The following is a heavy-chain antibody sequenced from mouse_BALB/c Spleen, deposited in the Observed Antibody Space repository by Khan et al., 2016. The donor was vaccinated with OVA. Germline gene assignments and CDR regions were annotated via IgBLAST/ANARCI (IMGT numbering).Heavy chain of an antibody. CDR2: INPGSGDI. D-gene: IGHD1-2*01. CDR1: GYAFTDYL. Sequence: QVQLKQSGAEMVRPGTSVKVSCKASGYAFTDYLLEWLKQRPGQGLEWIGMINPGSGDIIYNEKFKDKAPLTTDKSSSTSYMRITSLTSADAAVYFCARSGYGFGDYWGPGTLVTVSA. CDR3: ARSGYGFGDY. V-gene: IGHV1-54*03. J-gene: IGHJ3*01.